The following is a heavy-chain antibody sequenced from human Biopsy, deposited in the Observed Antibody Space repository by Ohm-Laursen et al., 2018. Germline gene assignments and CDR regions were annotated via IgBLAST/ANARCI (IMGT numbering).Heavy chain of an antibody. J-gene: IGHJ2*01. V-gene: IGHV4-59*01. CDR2: GYYTGST. Sequence: ETLSLTWTVSGDSISSYYWSWIRHPPGQGLQRIGYGYYTGSTDYNPSLQSRVTISVDTSKNHFSLRLRSVTPADTAIYYCARDRGYYSDRTVPGYFDLWGRGTLVTVSS. D-gene: IGHD3-22*01. CDR3: ARDRGYYSDRTVPGYFDL. CDR1: GDSISSYY.